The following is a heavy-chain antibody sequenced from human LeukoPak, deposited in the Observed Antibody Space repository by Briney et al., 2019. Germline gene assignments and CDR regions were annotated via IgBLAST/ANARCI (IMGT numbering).Heavy chain of an antibody. V-gene: IGHV1-2*02. CDR2: INPHSGGS. CDR3: ARGRLTRGDY. CDR1: GYTFTDYY. J-gene: IGHJ4*02. Sequence: ASVKVSCKASGYTFTDYYVHWVRQAPGQGLEWMGWINPHSGGSNYAQKFQGRVTMTRDTSITTAYMGLNRLRSDDTAIYYCARGRLTRGDYWGQGTLVTVSS. D-gene: IGHD4/OR15-4a*01.